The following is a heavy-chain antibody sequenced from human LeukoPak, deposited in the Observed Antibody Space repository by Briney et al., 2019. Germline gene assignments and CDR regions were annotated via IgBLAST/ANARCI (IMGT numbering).Heavy chain of an antibody. CDR3: ARDLRHSSSWPKPYDY. CDR2: INPNSGGT. CDR1: GYTFTGYY. D-gene: IGHD6-13*01. Sequence: ASVKVSCKASGYTFTGYYMHWVRQAPGQGLEWMGWINPNSGGTNYAQKFQGRVTVTRDTSISTAYMELSRLRSDDTAVYYCARDLRHSSSWPKPYDYWGQGTLVTVSS. V-gene: IGHV1-2*02. J-gene: IGHJ4*02.